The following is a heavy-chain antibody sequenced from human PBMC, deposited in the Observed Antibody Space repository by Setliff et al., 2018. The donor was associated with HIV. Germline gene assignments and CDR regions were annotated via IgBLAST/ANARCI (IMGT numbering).Heavy chain of an antibody. CDR3: ARGTFSGPDY. J-gene: IGHJ4*02. V-gene: IGHV4-39*07. CDR2: IYYSGST. Sequence: SETLSLTCTVSGGSISSGSYYWSWIRQPPGKGLEWIGSIYYSGSTNYNPSLKSRVTISVDTSKNQFSLKLNSVTAADTAVYYCARGTFSGPDYWGQGTLVTVSS. D-gene: IGHD1-26*01. CDR1: GGSISSGSYY.